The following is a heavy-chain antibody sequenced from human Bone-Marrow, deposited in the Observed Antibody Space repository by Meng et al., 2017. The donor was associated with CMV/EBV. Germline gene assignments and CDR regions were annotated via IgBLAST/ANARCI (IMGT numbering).Heavy chain of an antibody. Sequence: AVYGGSFSGSYWSWIRQPPGKGLEWIGEINHSGSTNYNPSLKSRVTISVDTSKNQFSLKLSSVTAADTAVYYCARAGSSGYYSPFVYWGQGTLVTVSS. V-gene: IGHV4-34*01. CDR2: INHSGST. CDR3: ARAGSSGYYSPFVY. CDR1: GGSFSGSY. J-gene: IGHJ4*02. D-gene: IGHD3-22*01.